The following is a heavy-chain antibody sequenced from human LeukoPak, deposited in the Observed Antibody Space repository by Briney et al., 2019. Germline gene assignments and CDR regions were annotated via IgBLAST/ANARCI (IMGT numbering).Heavy chain of an antibody. J-gene: IGHJ4*02. D-gene: IGHD6-13*01. CDR3: AKGKYSSSWYYFDY. V-gene: IGHV3-9*03. Sequence: GGSLRLSCAASGFTFDDYAMHWVRQAPGKGLEWVSGISWNSGSIGYADSVKGRFTISRDNAKNSLYLQTNSLRAEDVALYYCAKGKYSSSWYYFDYWGQGTLVTVSS. CDR1: GFTFDDYA. CDR2: ISWNSGSI.